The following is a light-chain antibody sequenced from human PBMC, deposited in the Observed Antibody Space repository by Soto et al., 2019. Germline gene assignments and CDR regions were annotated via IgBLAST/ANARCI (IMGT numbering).Light chain of an antibody. V-gene: IGKV3-20*01. Sequence: EIVLTQSPGTLSLSPGERATLSCRASQIVSSTYLAWFQQKPGQAPRLLIYGASTRATGIPDRFSGSGSGTDFTLTISGLEPEDFALYYCQQYSSLPHTFGQGTKLEVK. CDR3: QQYSSLPHT. CDR1: QIVSSTY. J-gene: IGKJ2*01. CDR2: GAS.